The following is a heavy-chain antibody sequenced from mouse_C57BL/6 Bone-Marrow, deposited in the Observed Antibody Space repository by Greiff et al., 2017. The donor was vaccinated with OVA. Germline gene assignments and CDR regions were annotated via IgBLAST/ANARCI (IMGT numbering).Heavy chain of an antibody. V-gene: IGHV1-7*01. D-gene: IGHD2-5*01. CDR1: GYTFTSYW. Sequence: QVQLQQSGAELAKPGASVKLSCKASGYTFTSYWMHWVKQRPGQGLEWIGYINPSSGYTKYNQKFKDKATLTADKSSSIAYMQLSSLTYEDSAVYYCARRYSNYPAWFAYWGQGTLVTVSA. CDR2: INPSSGYT. CDR3: ARRYSNYPAWFAY. J-gene: IGHJ3*01.